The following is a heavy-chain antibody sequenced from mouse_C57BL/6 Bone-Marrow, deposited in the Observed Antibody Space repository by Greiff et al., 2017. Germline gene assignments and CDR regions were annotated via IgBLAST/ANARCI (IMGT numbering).Heavy chain of an antibody. D-gene: IGHD2-3*01. CDR2: IYPGSGNT. CDR3: ARDGYYVGWYFDV. CDR1: GYSFTSYY. J-gene: IGHJ1*03. Sequence: VKLQESGPELVKPGASVKISCKASGYSFTSYYIHWVKQRPGQGLEWIGWIYPGSGNTKYNEKFKGKATLTADTSSSTAYMQLSSLTSEDSAVYYCARDGYYVGWYFDVWGTGTTVTVSS. V-gene: IGHV1-66*01.